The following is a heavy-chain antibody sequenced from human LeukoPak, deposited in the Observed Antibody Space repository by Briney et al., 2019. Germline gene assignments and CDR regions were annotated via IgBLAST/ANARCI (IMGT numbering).Heavy chain of an antibody. D-gene: IGHD6-19*01. CDR2: IGICGDT. V-gene: IGHV3-13*01. CDR1: GFTFIDYD. CDR3: ARGGIQVSGIDEFDY. J-gene: IGHJ4*02. Sequence: YPGGSLRLSCAVSGFTFIDYDMHWVRQVIGKGLEWVSAIGICGDTHYSGSVKGRFTISRENAESSLYLQMNSLRAEDAAVYYCARGGIQVSGIDEFDYWGQGTLVTVSS.